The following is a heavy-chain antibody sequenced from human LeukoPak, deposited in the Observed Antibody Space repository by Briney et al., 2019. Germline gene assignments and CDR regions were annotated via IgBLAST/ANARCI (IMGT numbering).Heavy chain of an antibody. D-gene: IGHD3-16*02. V-gene: IGHV3-21*01. J-gene: IGHJ3*02. CDR2: ISSSSNYI. CDR3: VSGNDPDYVWGTYRLDAFDI. CDR1: GLTFSSYS. Sequence: GGSLRLSCAASGLTFSSYSMNWVRQAPGKGLEWVSSISSSSNYIYYADSVKGRFTISRDNAKNSLFLQMNSLGAEDTAVYYCVSGNDPDYVWGTYRLDAFDIWGEGTMVIVSS.